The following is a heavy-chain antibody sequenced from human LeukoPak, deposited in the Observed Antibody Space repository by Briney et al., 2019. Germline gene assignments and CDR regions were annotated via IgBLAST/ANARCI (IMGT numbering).Heavy chain of an antibody. CDR1: GFTFSSYS. CDR3: ARTITMNYYYYMDV. J-gene: IGHJ6*03. CDR2: ISSSSSYI. V-gene: IGHV3-21*01. D-gene: IGHD3-22*01. Sequence: GGSLRLSCAASGFTFSSYSKNWVRQAPGKGLEWVSSISSSSSYIYYADSVKGRFTISRDNAKNSLYLQMNSLRAEDTAVYYCARTITMNYYYYMDVWGKGTTVTASS.